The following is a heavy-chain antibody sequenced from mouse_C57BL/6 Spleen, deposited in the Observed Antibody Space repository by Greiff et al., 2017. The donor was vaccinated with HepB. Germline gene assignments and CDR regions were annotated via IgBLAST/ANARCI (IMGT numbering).Heavy chain of an antibody. J-gene: IGHJ4*01. Sequence: VQLQQSGPELVKPGASVKIPCKASGYTFTDYNMDWVKQSHGKSLEWIGDINPNNGGTIYNQKFKGKATWTVDKSSSTAYMELRSLTSEDTAVYYCARGLYDYYAMDYWGQGTSVTVSS. V-gene: IGHV1-18*01. CDR3: ARGLYDYYAMDY. CDR1: GYTFTDYN. D-gene: IGHD3-1*01. CDR2: INPNNGGT.